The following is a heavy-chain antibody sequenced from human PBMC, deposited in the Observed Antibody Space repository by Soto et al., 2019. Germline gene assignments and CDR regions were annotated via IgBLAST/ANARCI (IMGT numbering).Heavy chain of an antibody. Sequence: SGPTLVNPTQTLTLTCTFSGFSLSTSGMCVSWIRQPPGKALEWLALIDWDDDKYYSTSLKTRLTISKDTSKNQVFLTMTNMDPVDTATYYCARIRQRYFDWSPPDPQYYYYMDVWGKGTTVTVSS. J-gene: IGHJ6*03. CDR1: GFSLSTSGMC. CDR3: ARIRQRYFDWSPPDPQYYYYMDV. D-gene: IGHD3-9*01. V-gene: IGHV2-70*01. CDR2: IDWDDDK.